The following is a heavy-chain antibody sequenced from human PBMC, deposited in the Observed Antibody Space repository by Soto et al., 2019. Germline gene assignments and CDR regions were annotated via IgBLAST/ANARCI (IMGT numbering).Heavy chain of an antibody. Sequence: QVQLHKSGPGLVKPSQTLSLTCTVSGGSISSGGYYWNWIRQHPGKGLECIGYMSYSGSTYYNPSLKSRVTISLDPSENQFSLRLTSVTAADTAVYYCARGLGNWGSYFDYWGQGSLVTVSS. D-gene: IGHD7-27*01. V-gene: IGHV4-31*03. CDR2: MSYSGST. CDR1: GGSISSGGYY. J-gene: IGHJ4*02. CDR3: ARGLGNWGSYFDY.